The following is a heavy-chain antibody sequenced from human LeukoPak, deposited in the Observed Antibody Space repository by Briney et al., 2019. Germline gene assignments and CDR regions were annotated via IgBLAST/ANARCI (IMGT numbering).Heavy chain of an antibody. CDR3: ARGRWFGELLYFDY. CDR1: GFTFSNYW. J-gene: IGHJ4*02. CDR2: IKEDGSEK. D-gene: IGHD3-10*01. V-gene: IGHV3-7*01. Sequence: GGSLRLSCAASGFTFSNYWMSWVRQAPGKGLEGVANIKEDGSEKYYEDSVEGRFTSASGSAKNSVYLQLNSLRAEDTAVYYCARGRWFGELLYFDYWGQGTLVTVSS.